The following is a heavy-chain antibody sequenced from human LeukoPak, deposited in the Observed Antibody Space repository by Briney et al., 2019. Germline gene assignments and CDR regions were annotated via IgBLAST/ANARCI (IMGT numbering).Heavy chain of an antibody. CDR2: ITADNGNA. CDR1: GYTFTNYG. J-gene: IGHJ4*02. D-gene: IGHD2-2*01. V-gene: IGHV1-18*01. CDR3: ARALYCSSNNCYDGASDY. Sequence: ASVKVSCKASGYTFTNYGISWVRQAPGQGLEWMGWITADNGNANYAQKFQGRVTMTADTSTSTAYMELRSLRSDDTAVYYCARALYCSSNNCYDGASDYWGQGTLVTVSS.